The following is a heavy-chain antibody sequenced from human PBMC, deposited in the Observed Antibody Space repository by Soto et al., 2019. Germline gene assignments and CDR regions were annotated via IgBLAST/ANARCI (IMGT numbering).Heavy chain of an antibody. CDR3: SRMVRGSNIAHSHYMDV. V-gene: IGHV1-18*01. CDR2: ISASNGDT. Sequence: QVQLVQSGGEVKKPGASVKVSCKASGYTFTSHGISWVRQAPGQGLEWRGWISASNGDTNYAQKVQGRVTVTTDTATTTPYLDMRTLRPEDTAVYFCSRMVRGSNIAHSHYMDVWGTGTTVSVSS. J-gene: IGHJ6*03. D-gene: IGHD3-10*01. CDR1: GYTFTSHG.